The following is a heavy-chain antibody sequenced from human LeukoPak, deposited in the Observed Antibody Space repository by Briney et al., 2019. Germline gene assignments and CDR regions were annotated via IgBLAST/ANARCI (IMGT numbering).Heavy chain of an antibody. V-gene: IGHV1-2*02. CDR2: INPNSGGT. J-gene: IGHJ3*02. CDR1: GYTFTGYY. CDR3: AKVVVSDTGAFDI. Sequence: ASVKVSCKASGYTFTGYYMHWVRQAPGQGLEWMGWINPNSGGTNYAQKFQGRVTMTRDTSISTAYMELSRLRSDDTAVYYCAKVVVSDTGAFDIWGQGTMVTVSS. D-gene: IGHD2-15*01.